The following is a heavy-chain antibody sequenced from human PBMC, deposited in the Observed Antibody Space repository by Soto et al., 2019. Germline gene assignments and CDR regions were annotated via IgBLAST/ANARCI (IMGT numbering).Heavy chain of an antibody. CDR3: ARRRYCGADCYSKYYYGMDL. J-gene: IGHJ6*02. D-gene: IGHD2-21*02. V-gene: IGHV1-69*02. Sequence: QVQLVQSGAEVKKPGSSVKVSCRASGSTFSSYTVSWVRQAPGQGPEWMGRIIPVLGVTNYAPKFKGSVTITADKSKTTVYMELSSLRSGDTAIYYCARRRYCGADCYSKYYYGMDLWGQGTTVTVSS. CDR1: GSTFSSYT. CDR2: IIPVLGVT.